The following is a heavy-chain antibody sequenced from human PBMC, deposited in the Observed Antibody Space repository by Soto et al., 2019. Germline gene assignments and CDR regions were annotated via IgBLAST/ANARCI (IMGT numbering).Heavy chain of an antibody. D-gene: IGHD3-22*01. CDR2: IDYSGNT. Sequence: QLQLQESGPGLVKPSETLSLTCSVSGGAIRSSSYYWGWIRQPPGKGLEWIGSIDYSGNTYYNPSLKSRVTISVDTSKNQFSLKLRSVTAADSAVYYCARTYYYDIGGYYFFDYWGQGTLVTVSS. CDR3: ARTYYYDIGGYYFFDY. CDR1: GGAIRSSSYY. J-gene: IGHJ4*02. V-gene: IGHV4-39*01.